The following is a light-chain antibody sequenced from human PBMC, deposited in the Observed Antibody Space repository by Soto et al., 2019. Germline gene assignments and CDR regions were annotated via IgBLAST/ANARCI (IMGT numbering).Light chain of an antibody. Sequence: QSVLTQPPSVSAAPGQKVTISCSGSSSNIGNNYVSWYQQLPGTAPKLIIYDSNKRPSGIPDRFSGSKSGTSATLGITGLQTGDEADYYCGTWDNSLSAVVFGGGTKVTVL. V-gene: IGLV1-51*01. CDR3: GTWDNSLSAVV. J-gene: IGLJ2*01. CDR1: SSNIGNNY. CDR2: DSN.